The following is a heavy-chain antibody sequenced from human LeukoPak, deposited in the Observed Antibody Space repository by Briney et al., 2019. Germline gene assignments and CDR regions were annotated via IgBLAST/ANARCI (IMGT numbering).Heavy chain of an antibody. J-gene: IGHJ4*02. CDR2: IYYSGST. V-gene: IGHV4-30-4*01. Sequence: PSETLSLTCTVSGGSISSGDYYWSWIRQPPGKGLEWIGYIYYSGSTYYNPSLKSRVTISVDTSKNQFSLKLSSVTAADTAVYYCASPQRGAAAGTIFDYWGQGTLVTVSS. CDR1: GGSISSGDYY. D-gene: IGHD6-13*01. CDR3: ASPQRGAAAGTIFDY.